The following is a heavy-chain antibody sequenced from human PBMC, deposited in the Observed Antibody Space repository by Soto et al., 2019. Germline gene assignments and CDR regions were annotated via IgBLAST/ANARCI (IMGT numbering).Heavy chain of an antibody. V-gene: IGHV1-18*01. CDR1: GYTFIRNG. Sequence: QVQLVQSGAEVKKPGASVKVSCKASGYTFIRNGISWVRQAPGQGLEWMGWISAYNGNTEYAQKFQGRVTMTTDTSTSTAYMGLRNLSTDDTAVYYCARDSATLVPGVWGQGTTVTVSS. CDR3: ARDSATLVPGV. J-gene: IGHJ6*02. D-gene: IGHD3-10*01. CDR2: ISAYNGNT.